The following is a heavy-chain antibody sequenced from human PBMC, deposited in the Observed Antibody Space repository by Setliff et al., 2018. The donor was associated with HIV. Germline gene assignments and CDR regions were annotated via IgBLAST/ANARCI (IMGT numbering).Heavy chain of an antibody. CDR2: INWNGRST. D-gene: IGHD2-2*01. V-gene: IGHV3-20*04. CDR3: ARVATSTRGDNWFDP. J-gene: IGHJ5*02. CDR1: GFTFDDYG. Sequence: PGGSLRLSCSASGFTFDDYGMSWVRQRPGKGLEWVSAINWNGRSTNSADSVKGRFTISRDNAKNSLYLQMNSLGAEDTALYYCARVATSTRGDNWFDPWGQGTLVTVSS.